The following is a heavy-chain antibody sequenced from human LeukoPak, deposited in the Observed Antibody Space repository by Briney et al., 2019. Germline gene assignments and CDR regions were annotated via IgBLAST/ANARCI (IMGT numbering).Heavy chain of an antibody. CDR3: ARILYYYGSSGYQGPLDV. CDR2: IDWDDDK. D-gene: IGHD3-22*01. J-gene: IGHJ6*02. CDR1: GFSLSTSGMC. Sequence: SGPALVKPTQTLTLTCTFSGFSLSTSGMCVSWIRQPPGKALEWLARIDWDDDKYYSTSLKTRLTISKDTSKNQVVLTMTNMDPVDTATYYCARILYYYGSSGYQGPLDVWGQGTTVTVSS. V-gene: IGHV2-70*11.